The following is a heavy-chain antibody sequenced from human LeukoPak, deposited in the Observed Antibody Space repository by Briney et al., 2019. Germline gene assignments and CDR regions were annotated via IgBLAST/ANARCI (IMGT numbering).Heavy chain of an antibody. CDR2: IYYSGSN. V-gene: IGHV4-59*11. D-gene: IGHD5-18*01. CDR1: GGSISIHY. J-gene: IGHJ3*02. Sequence: SETLSLTRTFSGGSISIHYWSWIRQPPGKGLVWIGYIYYSGSNNYNPSLNSRVTISVDTSKNQFSLKLSSVTAADTAVYYCARGDTAMVRTFDIWGQGTMVTVSS. CDR3: ARGDTAMVRTFDI.